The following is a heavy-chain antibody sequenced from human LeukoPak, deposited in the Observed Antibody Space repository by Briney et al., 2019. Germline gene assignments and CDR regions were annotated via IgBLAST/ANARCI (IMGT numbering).Heavy chain of an antibody. J-gene: IGHJ4*02. V-gene: IGHV3-74*01. D-gene: IGHD5-12*01. CDR3: ARGYSAYFYY. Sequence: PGGSLRLSCVASGVTFSSYWMQWVRQAPGKGLVWVSRIDGDGSSTNYADSVKGRFTISRDNAKNTLYLQMNSLRAEDTSVYYCARGYSAYFYYWGQGTLVTVSS. CDR1: GVTFSSYW. CDR2: IDGDGSST.